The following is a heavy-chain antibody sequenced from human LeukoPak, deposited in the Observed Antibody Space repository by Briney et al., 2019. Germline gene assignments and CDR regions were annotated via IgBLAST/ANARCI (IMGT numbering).Heavy chain of an antibody. CDR1: GGSFSGYY. Sequence: SETLSLTCAVYGGSFSGYYWSWIRQPPGKGLEWIGEINHSGSTNYNSSLKSRVTISVDTSKNQFSLKLSSVTAADTAVYYCARGVVVVPAAMLTSTFDYWGQGTLVTVSS. CDR2: INHSGST. J-gene: IGHJ4*02. V-gene: IGHV4-34*01. CDR3: ARGVVVVPAAMLTSTFDY. D-gene: IGHD2-2*01.